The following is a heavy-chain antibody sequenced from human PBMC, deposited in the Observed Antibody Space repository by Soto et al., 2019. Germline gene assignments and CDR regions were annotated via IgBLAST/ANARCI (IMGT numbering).Heavy chain of an antibody. D-gene: IGHD3-10*01. V-gene: IGHV3-74*01. Sequence: PGGSLRLSCAASGYTFSPFWMHWVRQAPGKGLVWVSHINGDSTTILYADSVRGRFTISRDNAKNTLYLQMNSLKGDDTAVYYCVRDRGNPDSFNVWGRGTMVTVSS. J-gene: IGHJ3*01. CDR3: VRDRGNPDSFNV. CDR2: INGDSTTI. CDR1: GYTFSPFW.